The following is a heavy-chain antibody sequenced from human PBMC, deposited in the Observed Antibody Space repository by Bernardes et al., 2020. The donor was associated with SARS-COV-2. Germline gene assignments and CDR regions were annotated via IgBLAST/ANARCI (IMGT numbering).Heavy chain of an antibody. J-gene: IGHJ5*02. V-gene: IGHV4-31*03. CDR3: ARRGGLDWFDP. CDR1: GGSISSGGYY. Sequence: SESLSPTCTVSGGSISSGGYYWSGLLQPPGKGREWIGYIYYSGGTYYNPSLQSRVTISVDTSKNQFSLKLSSVTAADTAVYYCARRGGLDWFDPWGQGTLVTVSS. CDR2: IYYSGGT. D-gene: IGHD3-16*01.